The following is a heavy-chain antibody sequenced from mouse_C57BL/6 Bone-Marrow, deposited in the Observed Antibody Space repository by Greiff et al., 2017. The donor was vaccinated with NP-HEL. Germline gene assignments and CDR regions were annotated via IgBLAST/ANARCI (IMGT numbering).Heavy chain of an antibody. J-gene: IGHJ3*01. CDR3: ARGGQLRLAWFAY. CDR2: IHPNSGST. V-gene: IGHV1-64*01. CDR1: GYTFTSYW. D-gene: IGHD3-2*02. Sequence: VQLQQPGAELVKPGASVKLSCKASGYTFTSYWMHWVKQRPGQGLEWIGMIHPNSGSTNYNEKFKSKATLTVDKSSSTAYMQLSSLTSEDSAVYYCARGGQLRLAWFAYWGQGTLVTVSA.